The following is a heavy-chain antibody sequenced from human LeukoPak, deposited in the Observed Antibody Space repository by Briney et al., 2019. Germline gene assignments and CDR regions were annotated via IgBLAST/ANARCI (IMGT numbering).Heavy chain of an antibody. Sequence: GASVKVSCKASGYTFTGYYMHWVRQAPGQGLEWMGWINPNSGGTNHAQKFQGRVTMTRDTSISTAYMELSRLRSDDTAVFYCARVPRAASYFDYWGQGTLVTVSS. CDR1: GYTFTGYY. V-gene: IGHV1-2*02. CDR2: INPNSGGT. D-gene: IGHD6-13*01. CDR3: ARVPRAASYFDY. J-gene: IGHJ4*02.